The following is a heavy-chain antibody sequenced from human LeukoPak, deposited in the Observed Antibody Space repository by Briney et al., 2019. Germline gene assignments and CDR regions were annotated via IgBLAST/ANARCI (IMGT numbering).Heavy chain of an antibody. V-gene: IGHV4-34*01. Sequence: SETLSLTCAVYGGSFSGYYWSWIRQPPGKGLEWIGEINHSGSTNYNPSLKSQVTISVDTSKNQFSLKLSSVTAADTAVYYCARFTLNYYYGMDVWGKGTTVTVSS. CDR1: GGSFSGYY. CDR3: ARFTLNYYYGMDV. CDR2: INHSGST. J-gene: IGHJ6*04.